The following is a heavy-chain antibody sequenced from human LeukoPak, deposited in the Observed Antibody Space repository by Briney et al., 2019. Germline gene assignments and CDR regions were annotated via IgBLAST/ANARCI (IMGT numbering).Heavy chain of an antibody. CDR2: IYSGGST. CDR3: ARDPSYGSGSPYYFDY. Sequence: GGSLRLSCAASGFTVSSNYMSWVRQAPGKGLEWVSVIYSGGSTYYADSVKGRFTISRDNSKNTLYLQMNSLRAEDTAVYYCARDPSYGSGSPYYFDYRGQGTLVTVSS. V-gene: IGHV3-66*01. J-gene: IGHJ4*02. D-gene: IGHD3-10*01. CDR1: GFTVSSNY.